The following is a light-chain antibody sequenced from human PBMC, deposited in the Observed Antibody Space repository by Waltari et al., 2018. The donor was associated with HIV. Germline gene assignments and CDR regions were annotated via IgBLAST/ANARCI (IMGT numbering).Light chain of an antibody. CDR1: SSNIGSYNL. CDR3: CSFARSSTWV. CDR2: EVN. V-gene: IGLV2-23*02. Sequence: QSALTQPASVSGSPGQSITISCTGTSSNIGSYNLVSCYQQHPGKAPKLMVYEVNKRPSGISNRFSGSKSGNTASLTISGLQAEDEADYYCCSFARSSTWVFGGGTKLSVL. J-gene: IGLJ3*02.